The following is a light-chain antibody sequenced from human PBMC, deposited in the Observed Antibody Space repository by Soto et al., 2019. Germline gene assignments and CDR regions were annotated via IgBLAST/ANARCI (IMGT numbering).Light chain of an antibody. V-gene: IGLV1-40*01. CDR2: GNS. J-gene: IGLJ2*01. Sequence: QSVLTQPPSVSGAPGQRVTISCTGSSSNIGAGYDVHWYQQLPGTAPKLLIYGNSNRPSGVPDRFSGSKSGTSASLAITGLQAEDGADYSCQSYYSSLSAVVFGGGTKLTVL. CDR3: QSYYSSLSAVV. CDR1: SSNIGAGYD.